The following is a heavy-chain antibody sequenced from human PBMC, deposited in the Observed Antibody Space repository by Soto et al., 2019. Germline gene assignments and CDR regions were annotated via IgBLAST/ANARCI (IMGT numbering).Heavy chain of an antibody. CDR2: IYYSGST. V-gene: IGHV4-59*01. Sequence: SETLSLTCTVSGGSISSYYWSWIRQPPGKGLEWIGYIYYSGSTNYNPSLKSRVTISVDTSKNQFSLKLSSVTAADTALFYCARDGVGDGSFFAYWGHGTLVPVSS. J-gene: IGHJ4*01. CDR1: GGSISSYY. D-gene: IGHD2-8*01. CDR3: ARDGVGDGSFFAY.